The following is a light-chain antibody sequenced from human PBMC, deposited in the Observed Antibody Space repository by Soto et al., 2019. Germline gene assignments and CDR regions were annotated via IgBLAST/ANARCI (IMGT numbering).Light chain of an antibody. CDR1: QSVSSN. V-gene: IGKV3-15*01. Sequence: EIVMTQSPATLSVSPGERATLSCRASQSVSSNLAWYQQKPGQAPRLLIYGASTRATGIPARFSGSVSGTEFTLNISSLQSVDFAVYYCQAQGTFGQGTKLEIK. J-gene: IGKJ2*02. CDR2: GAS. CDR3: QAQGT.